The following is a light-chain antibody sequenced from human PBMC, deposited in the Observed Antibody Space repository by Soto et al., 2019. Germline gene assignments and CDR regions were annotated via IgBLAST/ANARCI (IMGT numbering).Light chain of an antibody. J-gene: IGKJ1*01. CDR3: QQYNSYSRT. Sequence: AIQMTQSPSSLAASVGDRVTITCRASQGIRNDLGWYQQKPGKAPKLLIYAASSLQSGVPSRFRGSGSGTDFTLTISSLQPDDFATYYCQQYNSYSRTFGQGTKVDIK. CDR1: QGIRND. V-gene: IGKV1-6*01. CDR2: AAS.